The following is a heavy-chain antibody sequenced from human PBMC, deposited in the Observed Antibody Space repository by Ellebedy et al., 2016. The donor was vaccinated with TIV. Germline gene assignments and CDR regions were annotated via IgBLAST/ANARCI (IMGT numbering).Heavy chain of an antibody. CDR2: IRSDGSTK. D-gene: IGHD3-16*01. CDR3: VKGAYPVPTVMAV. V-gene: IGHV3-30*02. CDR1: GFSVSA. Sequence: PGGSLRLSCATSGFSVSAMHWVRQAPGKGLEWVAFIRSDGSTKYYTDSVKGRFTISRDSSKNTLDLQMNSLRAEDTAVYYWVKGAYPVPTVMAVWGQGTMVTVSS. J-gene: IGHJ6*02.